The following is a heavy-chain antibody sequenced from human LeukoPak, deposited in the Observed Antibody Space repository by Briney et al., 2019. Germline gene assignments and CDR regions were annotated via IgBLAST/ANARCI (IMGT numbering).Heavy chain of an antibody. Sequence: SETLSLTCTVSGGSITSYYWSWIRQPPGKGLEWIGYIHYSGGTNYHPSVNSRVTMSVDTSKNQFSLRLTSVTAADTAVYYCARVSRWAEAIDYWGQGTLVTVSS. CDR3: ARVSRWAEAIDY. D-gene: IGHD1-26*01. CDR2: IHYSGGT. CDR1: GGSITSYY. J-gene: IGHJ4*02. V-gene: IGHV4-59*01.